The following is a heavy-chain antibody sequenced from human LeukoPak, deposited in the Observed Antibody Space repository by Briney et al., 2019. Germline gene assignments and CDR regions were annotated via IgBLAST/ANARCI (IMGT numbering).Heavy chain of an antibody. D-gene: IGHD3-3*01. Sequence: PGGSLRLSCAASAFTFSSYAMSWVRQAPGKGLEWVSGIGGSGDSTFYADSVKGRFIISRDNSKNTLYLQMNSLKTEDTAVYYCTTEFNGFGVVILYYYYMDVWGKGTTVTVSS. CDR3: TTEFNGFGVVILYYYYMDV. J-gene: IGHJ6*03. V-gene: IGHV3-23*01. CDR2: IGGSGDST. CDR1: AFTFSSYA.